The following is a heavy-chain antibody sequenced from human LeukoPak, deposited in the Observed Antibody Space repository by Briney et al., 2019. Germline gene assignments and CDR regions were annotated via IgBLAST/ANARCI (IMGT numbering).Heavy chain of an antibody. CDR3: ASYPGYCSSTSCYYFDY. CDR1: GYTFTSYD. J-gene: IGHJ4*02. Sequence: ASVKVSCKASGYTFTSYDINWVRQATGQGLEWMGWMNPNSGNTGYAQKFQGRVTMTRNTSISTAYMELSSLRSEDTALYYCASYPGYCSSTSCYYFDYWGQGTLVTVSS. CDR2: MNPNSGNT. D-gene: IGHD2-2*01. V-gene: IGHV1-8*01.